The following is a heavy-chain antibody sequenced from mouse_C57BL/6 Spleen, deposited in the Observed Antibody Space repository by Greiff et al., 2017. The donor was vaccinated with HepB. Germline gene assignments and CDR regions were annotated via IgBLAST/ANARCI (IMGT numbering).Heavy chain of an antibody. J-gene: IGHJ4*01. CDR1: GYAFSSSW. CDR3: ERPPYYDCDGYAMDY. V-gene: IGHV1-82*01. D-gene: IGHD2-4*01. Sequence: QVQLQQSGPELVKPGASVKISCKASGYAFSSSWMNWVQQRPGKGLEWIGRIYPGDGDTNYNGKFKGKATLTADKSSSTAYMPLSSLTSEYSAVYFCERPPYYDCDGYAMDYWGRGTSVTVSA. CDR2: IYPGDGDT.